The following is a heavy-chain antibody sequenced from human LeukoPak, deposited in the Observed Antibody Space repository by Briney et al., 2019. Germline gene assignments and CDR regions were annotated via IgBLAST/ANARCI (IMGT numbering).Heavy chain of an antibody. CDR3: ARSQTVTNAIPFY. J-gene: IGHJ4*02. CDR1: GFTFSSYS. D-gene: IGHD4-11*01. V-gene: IGHV3-21*01. CDR2: ISSSSSYI. Sequence: GGSLRLSCAASGFTFSSYSMNWVRQAPGKGLEWVSSISSSSSYIYYADSVKGRFTISRDNAKNSLYLQMNSLRAEDTAVYYCARSQTVTNAIPFYWGQGTLVTVSS.